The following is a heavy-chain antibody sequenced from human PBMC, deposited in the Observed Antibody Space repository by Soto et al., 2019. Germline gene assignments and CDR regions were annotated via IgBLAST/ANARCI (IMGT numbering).Heavy chain of an antibody. D-gene: IGHD2-21*02. V-gene: IGHV3-21*01. CDR1: GFTFSSYS. CDR3: ARDSSVVVTAIPNY. CDR2: ISTTGSYI. Sequence: GGSLRLSCAASGFTFSSYSMNWVRQAPGKGLEWVSSISTTGSYIYYADSLKGRFTISRDNAKNSLYLQMDSLRAEDTAVYYCARDSSVVVTAIPNYWGQGTLVTVSS. J-gene: IGHJ4*02.